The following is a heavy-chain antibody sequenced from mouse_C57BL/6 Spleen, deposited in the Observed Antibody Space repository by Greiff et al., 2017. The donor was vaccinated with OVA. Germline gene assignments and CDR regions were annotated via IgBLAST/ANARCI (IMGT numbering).Heavy chain of an antibody. CDR2: IHPNSGST. CDR1: GYTFTSYW. CDR3: ARSDGLYAMDY. V-gene: IGHV1-64*01. D-gene: IGHD2-3*01. Sequence: QVHVKQSGAELVKPGASVKLSCKASGYTFTSYWMHWVKQRPGQGLEWIGMIHPNSGSTNYNEKFKSKATLTVDKSSSTAYMQLSSLTSEDSAVYYCARSDGLYAMDYWGQGTSVTVSS. J-gene: IGHJ4*01.